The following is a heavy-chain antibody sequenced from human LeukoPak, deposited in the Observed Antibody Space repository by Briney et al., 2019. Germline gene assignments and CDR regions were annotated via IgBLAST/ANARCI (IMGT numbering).Heavy chain of an antibody. CDR2: ISSGGNYI. D-gene: IGHD3-22*01. CDR3: ARGGGYYYDSSDYYREEYFQH. J-gene: IGHJ1*01. V-gene: IGHV3-21*04. CDR1: GFTFSNYN. Sequence: GGSLRLSCAASGFTFSNYNMNWVRQAPGKGLEWVSSISSGGNYIYYADSVKGRFTISRDNAKNSLYLHMNSLRAEDTAVYYCARGGGYYYDSSDYYREEYFQHWGQGTLVTVSS.